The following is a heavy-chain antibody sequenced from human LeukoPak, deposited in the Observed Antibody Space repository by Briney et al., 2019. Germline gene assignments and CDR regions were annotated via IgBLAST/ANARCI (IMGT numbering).Heavy chain of an antibody. J-gene: IGHJ4*02. CDR3: ARGSDDFWSGSYYFDY. V-gene: IGHV4-30-2*01. Sequence: SQTLSLTCAVSGASISSGGYSWSWIRQPPGKGLEWIGYIYHSGSTYYNPSLKSRVTISVDRSKNQFSLKLSSVTAADTAVYYCARGSDDFWSGSYYFDYWGQGTLVTVSS. CDR2: IYHSGST. CDR1: GASISSGGYS. D-gene: IGHD3-3*01.